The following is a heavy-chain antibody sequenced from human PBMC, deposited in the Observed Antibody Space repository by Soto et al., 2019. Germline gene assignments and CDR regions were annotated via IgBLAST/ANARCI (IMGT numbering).Heavy chain of an antibody. CDR3: ARSPDIVVVPAARPSYYMDV. J-gene: IGHJ6*03. CDR1: GGSISSGGYY. CDR2: IYYSGST. Sequence: QVQLQESGPGLVKPSQTLSLTCTVSGGSISSGGYYWSWIRQHPGKGLEWFGYIYYSGSTYYNPSLKSRVTISVDTSKNQFSLKLSSVTAADTAVYYCARSPDIVVVPAARPSYYMDVWGKGTTVTVSS. V-gene: IGHV4-31*03. D-gene: IGHD2-2*01.